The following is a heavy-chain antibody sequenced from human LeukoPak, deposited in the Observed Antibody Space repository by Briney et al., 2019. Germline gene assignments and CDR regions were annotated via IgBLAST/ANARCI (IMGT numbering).Heavy chain of an antibody. Sequence: PGGSLRLSCAASGFNFGNYAMSWVRQAPGKGLEWVSGDSDGGGSTHYADSVKGRFTISRDTSKNTLYLQMNSLRVEDTAIYFCATGGYSGLFLFNYWGQGTLVTVSS. J-gene: IGHJ4*02. D-gene: IGHD1-26*01. CDR2: DSDGGGST. V-gene: IGHV3-23*01. CDR1: GFNFGNYA. CDR3: ATGGYSGLFLFNY.